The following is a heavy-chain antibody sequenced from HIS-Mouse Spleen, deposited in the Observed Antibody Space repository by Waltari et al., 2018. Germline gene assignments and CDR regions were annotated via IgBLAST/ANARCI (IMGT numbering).Heavy chain of an antibody. D-gene: IGHD1-7*01. J-gene: IGHJ4*02. Sequence: QVTLRESGPALVKPTQTLTLTCTFSGFSLSTSGMCVSWIRQPPGKALEWLARIDWDDDKYHSTSLKTRLTISKDTSKNQVVLTMTNMDPVDTATYYCARIQAGKLELPFDYWGQGTLVTVSS. CDR2: IDWDDDK. V-gene: IGHV2-70*15. CDR3: ARIQAGKLELPFDY. CDR1: GFSLSTSGMC.